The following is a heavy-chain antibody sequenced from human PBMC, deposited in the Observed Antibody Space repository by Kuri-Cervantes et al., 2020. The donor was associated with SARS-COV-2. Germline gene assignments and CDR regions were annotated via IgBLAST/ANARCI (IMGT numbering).Heavy chain of an antibody. J-gene: IGHJ4*02. Sequence: GESLKISCAASGFTFSAYAMIWVRQAPGKGLEWVSCLSRSGRSTYYADSVKGRFTISRDNSKNMLYLQMNSLRAEDTSVYYCARAVVVSAAINYWGQGILVTVSS. D-gene: IGHD2-2*01. CDR2: LSRSGRST. CDR3: ARAVVVSAAINY. V-gene: IGHV3-23*01. CDR1: GFTFSAYA.